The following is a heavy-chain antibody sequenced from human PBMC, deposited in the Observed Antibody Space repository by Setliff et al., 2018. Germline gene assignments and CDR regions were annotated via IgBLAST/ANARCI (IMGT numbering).Heavy chain of an antibody. D-gene: IGHD6-13*01. J-gene: IGHJ5*02. CDR2: ISWNSGNI. CDR1: GFRFDDYA. CDR3: AKGRTPYSRSWNGWFDP. Sequence: LRLSCAASGFRFDDYAMHWVRQAPGKGLEWVSGISWNSGNIDYADSVKGRFTISRDNAKNSLYLQMNSLRPEDTALYYCAKGRTPYSRSWNGWFDPWGQGTLVTSPQ. V-gene: IGHV3-9*01.